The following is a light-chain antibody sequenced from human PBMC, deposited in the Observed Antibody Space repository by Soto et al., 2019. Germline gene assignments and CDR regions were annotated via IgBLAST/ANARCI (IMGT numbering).Light chain of an antibody. CDR2: GAS. V-gene: IGKV3-20*01. CDR3: EQSGSSPFT. Sequence: ESVLTQSPGTLSMSPGERATLSCRASQSVSSSYSAWYQQKPGQASRLLIYGASSRATGITARLSGSWSGTDFTLSIRRLEREDFEVYFCEQSGSSPFTCGPGTKVDI. J-gene: IGKJ3*01. CDR1: QSVSSSY.